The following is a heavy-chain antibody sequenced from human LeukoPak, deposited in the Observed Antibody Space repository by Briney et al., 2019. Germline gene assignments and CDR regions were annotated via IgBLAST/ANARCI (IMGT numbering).Heavy chain of an antibody. Sequence: SETLSLTCTVSGGSISSGYYWAWIRQPPGKGLEWIGSIFHTGSTYHNPSLKSRVTISVDTSKNQFSLKLNSVTATDTAVYYCARDHSSSSEDYWGQGTLVTVSS. D-gene: IGHD6-13*01. V-gene: IGHV4-38-2*02. J-gene: IGHJ4*02. CDR1: GGSISSGYY. CDR2: IFHTGST. CDR3: ARDHSSSSEDY.